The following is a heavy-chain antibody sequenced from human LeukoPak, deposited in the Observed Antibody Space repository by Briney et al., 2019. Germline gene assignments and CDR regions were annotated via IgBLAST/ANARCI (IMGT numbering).Heavy chain of an antibody. D-gene: IGHD4/OR15-4a*01. Sequence: PGGSLRLSCAASGFTFSNYAMSWVRQAPGKGLEWVSAISGSGDNTYYADSVKGRFTVSRDNSKNTLYVQMKSLRAEDTAVYYCARRAGAYSHPYDYWGQGTLVTVSS. V-gene: IGHV3-23*01. CDR2: ISGSGDNT. CDR3: ARRAGAYSHPYDY. CDR1: GFTFSNYA. J-gene: IGHJ4*02.